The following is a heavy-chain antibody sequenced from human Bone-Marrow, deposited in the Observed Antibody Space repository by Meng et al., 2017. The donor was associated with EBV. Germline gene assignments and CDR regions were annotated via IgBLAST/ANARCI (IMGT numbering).Heavy chain of an antibody. CDR3: ARMGY. V-gene: IGHV1-8*02. CDR2: INPNSGNT. CDR1: GDIFSSYA. Sequence: QVHLWQSGAEVKQPGSSVKVSCKSSGDIFSSYAVSWVRQAPGQGPEWMGWINPNSGNTGFAQKIQGRVSMTWDTYTSTAYMELRNLRSEDTAVYYCARMGYWGQGTRSPSPQ. J-gene: IGHJ4*02.